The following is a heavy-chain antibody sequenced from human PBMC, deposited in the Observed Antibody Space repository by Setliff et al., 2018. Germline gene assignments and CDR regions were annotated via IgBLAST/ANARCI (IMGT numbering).Heavy chain of an antibody. J-gene: IGHJ3*01. CDR1: RYTFSSYY. CDR2: INNYNFNT. CDR3: AISSLSICRGGNCPNVFDV. V-gene: IGHV1-18*04. Sequence: ASVKVSCKSSRYTFSSYYIHWMRQAPGQGLEWVGWINNYNFNTQYAQKFQGRVTVTTDTSTTTAYMELRSLRADDTAVYYCAISSLSICRGGNCPNVFDVWGQGTMVTVSS. D-gene: IGHD2-15*01.